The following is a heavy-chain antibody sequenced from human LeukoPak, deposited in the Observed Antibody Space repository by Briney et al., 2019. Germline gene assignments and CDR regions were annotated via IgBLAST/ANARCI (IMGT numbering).Heavy chain of an antibody. V-gene: IGHV3-53*04. Sequence: GGSLRLSCAASGFTVSSNYMSWVRHAPGKGLEGVSDIYSGGSTYYADSVKGRFPISRHNSKNTLYLQMNSLRAEDTAVYYCARGGIVATSFSFDYWGQGTLVTVSS. D-gene: IGHD5-12*01. CDR1: GFTVSSNY. CDR2: IYSGGST. J-gene: IGHJ4*02. CDR3: ARGGIVATSFSFDY.